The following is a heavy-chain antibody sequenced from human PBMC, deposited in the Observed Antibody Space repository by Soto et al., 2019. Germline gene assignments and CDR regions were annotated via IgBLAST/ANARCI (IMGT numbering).Heavy chain of an antibody. CDR2: TYYRSKWYN. J-gene: IGHJ5*02. V-gene: IGHV6-1*01. CDR1: GDSVSSTSAA. CDR3: ARGRAAGRGDGFDP. Sequence: SQTLSLTCEISGDSVSSTSAARYWIRQSPSRGLEWLGRTYYRSKWYNDYAVSVRGRITINPDTSKNQFSLQLKSVTPDDTAVYYCARGRAAGRGDGFDPWGQGTQVTVSS. D-gene: IGHD6-13*01.